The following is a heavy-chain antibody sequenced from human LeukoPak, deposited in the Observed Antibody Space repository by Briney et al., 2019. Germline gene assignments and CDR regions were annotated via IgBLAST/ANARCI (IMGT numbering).Heavy chain of an antibody. CDR2: INAGNGNT. J-gene: IGHJ6*04. CDR3: ARGASSSWYYYGMDV. V-gene: IGHV1-3*01. D-gene: IGHD6-13*01. CDR1: GYTFTSYA. Sequence: GASVKVSCKASGYTFTSYAMHWVGQAPGQRLEWMGWINAGNGNTKYSQKFQGRVTITRDTSASTAYMELSSLRSEDTAVYYCARGASSSWYYYGMDVWGKGTTVTVSS.